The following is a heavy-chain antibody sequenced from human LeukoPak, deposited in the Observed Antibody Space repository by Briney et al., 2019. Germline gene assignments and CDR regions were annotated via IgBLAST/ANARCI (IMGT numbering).Heavy chain of an antibody. CDR2: IIGSGSGA. V-gene: IGHV3-23*01. D-gene: IGHD3/OR15-3a*01. Sequence: GGSLRLSCEASGFTFSRYAMMWVRQPPGKGLEWISTIIGSGSGAFYADSVTGRFTISRDNSENTMFLQMDNVRADDTALYYCAKGAATGLVGWFDPWGQGTLVSVS. CDR1: GFTFSRYA. J-gene: IGHJ5*02. CDR3: AKGAATGLVGWFDP.